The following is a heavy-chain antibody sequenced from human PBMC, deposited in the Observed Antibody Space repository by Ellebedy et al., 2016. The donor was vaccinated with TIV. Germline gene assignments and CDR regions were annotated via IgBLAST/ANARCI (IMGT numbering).Heavy chain of an antibody. CDR3: ARERLRKYYYYGMDV. Sequence: MPSETLSLTCTVSGGSISSYYWSWIRQPPGKGLEWIGYIYYSGSTNYNPSLKSRVTMSVDTSKNQFSLKLSSVTAADTAVYYCARERLRKYYYYGMDVWGQGTTVTVSS. CDR1: GGSISSYY. J-gene: IGHJ6*02. D-gene: IGHD4-17*01. CDR2: IYYSGST. V-gene: IGHV4-59*12.